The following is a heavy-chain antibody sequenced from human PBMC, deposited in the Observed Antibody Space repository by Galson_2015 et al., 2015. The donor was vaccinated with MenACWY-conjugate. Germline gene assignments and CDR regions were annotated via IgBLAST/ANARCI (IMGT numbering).Heavy chain of an antibody. V-gene: IGHV6-1*01. CDR1: GDSVSSNSAA. CDR2: TYYRSRWHN. J-gene: IGHJ2*01. D-gene: IGHD6-13*01. CDR3: ARGVTRTSGTINWYFEF. Sequence: CAISGDSVSSNSAAWTWIRQSPSRGLEWLGRTYYRSRWHNDYAVSVKSRITINPDTSRNQLSLQLSSVTPEDTAVCYCARGVTRTSGTINWYFEFWGRGTLVTVSS.